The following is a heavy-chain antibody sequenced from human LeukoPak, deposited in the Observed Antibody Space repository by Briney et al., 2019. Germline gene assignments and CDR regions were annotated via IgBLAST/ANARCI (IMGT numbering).Heavy chain of an antibody. J-gene: IGHJ4*02. CDR2: IYYSGST. Sequence: PSETLSLTCTVSGGSISSSSYYWGWICQPPGKGLEWIGSIYYSGSTYYNPSLKSRVTISVDTSKNQFSLKLSSVTAADTAVYYCAGRITIFGVAVRDFDYWGQGTLVTVSS. D-gene: IGHD3-3*01. V-gene: IGHV4-39*01. CDR1: GGSISSSSYY. CDR3: AGRITIFGVAVRDFDY.